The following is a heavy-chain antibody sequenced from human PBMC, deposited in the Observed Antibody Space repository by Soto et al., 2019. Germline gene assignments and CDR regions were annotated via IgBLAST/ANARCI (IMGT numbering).Heavy chain of an antibody. J-gene: IGHJ5*02. CDR3: ARNYIIYYDGSRAHYS. CDR1: GLTFSSFE. V-gene: IGHV3-48*03. CDR2: ISSGGKTT. D-gene: IGHD3-22*01. Sequence: SLRLSCVSSGLTFSSFEMNWVRQAPGKGLEWISYISSGGKTTYYADSVKGRFTISRDNAKNSLYLQMSSLRAEDAAVYYCARNYIIYYDGSRAHYSWGRGPLVTVSS.